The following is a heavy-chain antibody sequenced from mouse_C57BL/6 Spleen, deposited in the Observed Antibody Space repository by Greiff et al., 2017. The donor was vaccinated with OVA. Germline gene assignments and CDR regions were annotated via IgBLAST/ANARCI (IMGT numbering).Heavy chain of an antibody. Sequence: QVPLQQPGAELVKPGASVKLSCKASGYTFTRYWMHWVKQRPGRGLEWIGRIDPNSGGTQYNEKFKSKATLTVDNHSSTAYMQLSSLTSDDSAGYECARPMGSSYAMDYWGQGTSVTVSS. V-gene: IGHV1-72*01. CDR3: ARPMGSSYAMDY. CDR2: IDPNSGGT. D-gene: IGHD6-5*01. CDR1: GYTFTRYW. J-gene: IGHJ4*01.